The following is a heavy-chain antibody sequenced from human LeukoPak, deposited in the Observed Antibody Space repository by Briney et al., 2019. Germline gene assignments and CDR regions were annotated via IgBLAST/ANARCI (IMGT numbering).Heavy chain of an antibody. Sequence: NSGGSLRLSCAASGFTFSTYSMNWVRQAPGKGLEWVSSITSTSTFIYYSDTVEGRFTVSRDNAKNSLYLQMNSLRADDTAVYYCARGPRYYDSSGYSNSGFDYWGQGTLVTVSS. V-gene: IGHV3-21*01. CDR3: ARGPRYYDSSGYSNSGFDY. CDR2: ITSTSTFI. J-gene: IGHJ4*02. CDR1: GFTFSTYS. D-gene: IGHD3-22*01.